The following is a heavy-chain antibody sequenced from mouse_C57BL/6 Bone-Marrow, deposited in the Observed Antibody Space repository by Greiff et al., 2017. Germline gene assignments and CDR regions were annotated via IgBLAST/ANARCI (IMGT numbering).Heavy chain of an antibody. D-gene: IGHD2-4*01. CDR3: TRYYDYDD. CDR2: IDPETGGT. CDR1: GYTFTDYE. Sequence: VQRVASGAELVRPGASVTLSCKASGYTFTDYEMHWVKQTPVHGLEWIGAIDPETGGTAYNQKFKGKAILTADKSSSTAYMELRSLTSEDSAVYYCTRYYDYDDWGQGTLFTVSA. V-gene: IGHV1-15*01. J-gene: IGHJ3*01.